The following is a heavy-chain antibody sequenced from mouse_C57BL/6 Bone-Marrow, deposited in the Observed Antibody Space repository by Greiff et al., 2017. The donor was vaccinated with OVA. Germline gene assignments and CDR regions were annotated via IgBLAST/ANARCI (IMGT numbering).Heavy chain of an antibody. V-gene: IGHV10-1*01. D-gene: IGHD2-3*01. CDR3: VRHDVYWYFDV. CDR2: IRSKSNNYAT. J-gene: IGHJ1*03. CDR1: GFSFTTYA. Sequence: EVQLVESGGGLVQPKGSLKLSCAASGFSFTTYAMNWVRQAPGKGLEWVARIRSKSNNYATYYADSVKDRFTISRDDSESMLYLQMNNLKTEDTAMYYCVRHDVYWYFDVWGTGTTVTVSS.